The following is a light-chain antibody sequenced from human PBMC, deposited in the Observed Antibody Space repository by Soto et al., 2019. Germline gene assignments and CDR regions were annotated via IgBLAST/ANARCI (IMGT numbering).Light chain of an antibody. CDR3: QSYNDAST. CDR2: AAS. J-gene: IGKJ1*01. V-gene: IGKV1-27*01. CDR1: QGISHF. Sequence: DIQMTQSPSSLSASVGDRVTITCRASQGISHFLAWYQQKPGQVPKLLIYAASTLLPGVPSRFSGSGSGTDFTLSISSVQHEDVATYYCQSYNDASTFGQGTKVEI.